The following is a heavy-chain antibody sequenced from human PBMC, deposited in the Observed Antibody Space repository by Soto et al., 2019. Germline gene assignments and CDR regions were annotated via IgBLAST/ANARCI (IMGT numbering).Heavy chain of an antibody. V-gene: IGHV1-18*04. CDR2: ISAYNGDT. D-gene: IGHD6-6*01. J-gene: IGHJ5*02. CDR3: ARDQEYSTSGLYWFDL. CDR1: GYTFTSYG. Sequence: VQLVQSGAEVKKPGASVKVSCKASGYTFTSYGITWVRQAPGQDLEWMGWISAYNGDTNYAQRLQGRVTMTTDTPTSTVYMELKSLTSDDTAVYYCARDQEYSTSGLYWFDLWGQGTLVTVSS.